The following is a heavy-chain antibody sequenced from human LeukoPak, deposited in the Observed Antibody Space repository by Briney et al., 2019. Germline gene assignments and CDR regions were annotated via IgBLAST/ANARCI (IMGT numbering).Heavy chain of an antibody. V-gene: IGHV4-61*02. D-gene: IGHD3-3*01. CDR1: GGSISSGSYY. CDR2: IYTSGST. Sequence: PSETLSLTCTVSGGSISSGSYYWSWIRQPAGKGLEWIGRIYTSGSTNYNPSLKSRVTISVDTSKNQFSLKLSSVTAADTAVYYCARDRITIFGVVNRNYYYYMDVWGKGTTVTVSS. J-gene: IGHJ6*03. CDR3: ARDRITIFGVVNRNYYYYMDV.